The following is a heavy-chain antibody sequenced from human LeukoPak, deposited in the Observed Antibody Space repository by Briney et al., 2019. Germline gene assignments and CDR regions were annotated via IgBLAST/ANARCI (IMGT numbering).Heavy chain of an antibody. Sequence: PGGSLRLSCAASGFTFSSYAMHWVRQAPGKGLEWVAVISYEGSNKYYADSVKGGFTIARENSKNTLYLQINSLRPEDTAVYYCARHLVDTAAGAYWGQGTLVTVSS. CDR1: GFTFSSYA. V-gene: IGHV3-30-3*01. CDR3: ARHLVDTAAGAY. D-gene: IGHD5-18*01. CDR2: ISYEGSNK. J-gene: IGHJ4*02.